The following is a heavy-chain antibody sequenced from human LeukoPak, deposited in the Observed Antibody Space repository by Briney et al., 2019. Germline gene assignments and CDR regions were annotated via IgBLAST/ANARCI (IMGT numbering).Heavy chain of an antibody. J-gene: IGHJ4*02. Sequence: PSETLSLTCPVYGGSFSGHYGSWIRQPPGKGLEWIGEINHRGSTNYHPSLKIRVTISGDTSKNQFSLKLSSVTAADTAVYYCVGYHYGSGSYHNYPNFDYCGQGTLVTVST. CDR2: INHRGST. V-gene: IGHV4-34*01. D-gene: IGHD3-10*01. CDR1: GGSFSGHY. CDR3: VGYHYGSGSYHNYPNFDY.